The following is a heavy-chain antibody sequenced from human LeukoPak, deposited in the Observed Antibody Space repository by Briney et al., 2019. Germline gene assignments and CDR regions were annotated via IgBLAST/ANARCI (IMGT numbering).Heavy chain of an antibody. CDR1: RGAITSGGYS. CDR3: ASHDYGGIHFDY. D-gene: IGHD4-23*01. Sequence: SETLSLTCTVSRGAITSGGYSWNWIRQPPGKGLEWIGYISDRGPAYYNPSLKSRFTISVDRPKNQFSLRLSSVTAADTAVYYCASHDYGGIHFDYWGQGTLVTVSS. J-gene: IGHJ4*02. V-gene: IGHV4-30-2*02. CDR2: ISDRGPA.